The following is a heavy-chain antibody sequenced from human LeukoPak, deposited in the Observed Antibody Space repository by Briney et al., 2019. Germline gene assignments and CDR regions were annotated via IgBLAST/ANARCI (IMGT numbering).Heavy chain of an antibody. Sequence: GGSLRLSCAASGFIFGSYGMHWVRQAPDKGLEWVAFTPYHGVSRYYAESVKGRFTISRDNSKNTLYLQMNSLKIEDTAVYHCAKDRHGDYATDYWGQGTLVIVSS. CDR3: AKDRHGDYATDY. CDR2: TPYHGVSR. CDR1: GFIFGSYG. D-gene: IGHD4-17*01. J-gene: IGHJ4*02. V-gene: IGHV3-30*02.